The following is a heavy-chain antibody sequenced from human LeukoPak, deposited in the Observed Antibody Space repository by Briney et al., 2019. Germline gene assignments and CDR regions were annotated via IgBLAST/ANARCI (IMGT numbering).Heavy chain of an antibody. CDR1: GFTFSSYG. CDR3: ASVQRPGEPYFDY. J-gene: IGHJ4*02. Sequence: PGGSLRLSCAASGFTFSSYGMHWVRQAPGKGLEWVAVIWYDGSNKYYADSVKGRFTISRDNSKNTLYLQMNSLRAEDTAVYYCASVQRPGEPYFDYWGQGTLVTVSS. CDR2: IWYDGSNK. V-gene: IGHV3-33*01. D-gene: IGHD7-27*01.